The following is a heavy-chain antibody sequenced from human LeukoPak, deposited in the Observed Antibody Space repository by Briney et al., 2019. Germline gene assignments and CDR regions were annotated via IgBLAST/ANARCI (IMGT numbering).Heavy chain of an antibody. J-gene: IGHJ4*02. CDR1: GFTFSTYW. CDR3: AREGVHCSGRSCLKAY. CDR2: IKKDGSEK. V-gene: IGHV3-7*03. Sequence: HTGGSLRLSCAASGFTFSTYWMSWVRQAPGKGLEWVANIKKDGSEKYYMDSVKGRFTNSRDNAENSLYLQMNSLRAEDTAVYYCAREGVHCSGRSCLKAYWGQGTQVTVSS. D-gene: IGHD2-15*01.